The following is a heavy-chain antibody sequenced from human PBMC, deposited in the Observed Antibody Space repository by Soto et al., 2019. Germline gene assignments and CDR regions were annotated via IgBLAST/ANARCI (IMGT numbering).Heavy chain of an antibody. Sequence: PSDTLSLTCTVSGGAVSSGTYYWSWIRQPPGKGLEWIGHIYFTGSTNYNPSLKSRVTMSLDTSRNQFSLKLGSVTAADTAVYYCTRGPPRVQWFDPWGLGTLVTVSS. CDR3: TRGPPRVQWFDP. CDR2: IYFTGST. J-gene: IGHJ5*02. V-gene: IGHV4-61*01. CDR1: GGAVSSGTYY.